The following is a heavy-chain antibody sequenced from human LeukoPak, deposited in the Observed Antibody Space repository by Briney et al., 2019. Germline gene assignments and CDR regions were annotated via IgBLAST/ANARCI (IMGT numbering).Heavy chain of an antibody. CDR1: GFTLSSYW. J-gene: IGHJ4*02. CDR2: INSDGRST. Sequence: PGGSLRLSCAASGFTLSSYWMHWVRQTPGKGLVWVSRINSDGRSTRYADSVKGRFTISRDDAKNTLYLQMNSLRAEDTAVYYCARITSRDYFDYWGQGTLVTVSS. V-gene: IGHV3-74*01. CDR3: ARITSRDYFDY. D-gene: IGHD2-2*01.